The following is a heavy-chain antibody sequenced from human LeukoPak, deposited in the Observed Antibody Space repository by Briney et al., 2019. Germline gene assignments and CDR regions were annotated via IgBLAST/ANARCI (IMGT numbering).Heavy chain of an antibody. Sequence: PGRSLRLSGAASGFTFSSYAMHWVRQAPGKGLEWVAVISYDGSNKCYADSVKGRFTISRDNSKNTLYLQMNSLRAEDTAVYYCARDAGARTAMVLSFGYWGQGTLVTVSS. CDR3: ARDAGARTAMVLSFGY. D-gene: IGHD5-18*01. V-gene: IGHV3-30-3*01. CDR1: GFTFSSYA. CDR2: ISYDGSNK. J-gene: IGHJ4*02.